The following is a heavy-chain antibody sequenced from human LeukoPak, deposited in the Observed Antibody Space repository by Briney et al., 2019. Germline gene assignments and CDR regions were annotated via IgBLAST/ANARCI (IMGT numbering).Heavy chain of an antibody. CDR2: IIPIFGTA. D-gene: IGHD1-26*01. Sequence: SMKVSCKASGGTFSSYAISWVRQAPGQGLEWMGGIIPIFGTANYAQKFQGRVTITTDESTSTAYMELSSLRSEDTAVYYCARGGSYAAGNAFDIWGQGTMVTVS. CDR3: ARGGSYAAGNAFDI. CDR1: GGTFSSYA. J-gene: IGHJ3*02. V-gene: IGHV1-69*05.